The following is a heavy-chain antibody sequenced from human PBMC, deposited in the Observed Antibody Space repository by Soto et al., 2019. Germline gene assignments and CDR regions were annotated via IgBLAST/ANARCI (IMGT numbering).Heavy chain of an antibody. J-gene: IGHJ6*02. Sequence: QVQLQESGPGLVRPSQTLSLTCTVSGGSISSDHYHWTWIRQTPGKGLEWIGYIHYSGSVYYNPSLQRRVTMSVDTSKNLFSLNLSSVTAADTAVYFCVREDDGGDRDYYGLDVWGQGTTVTVSS. D-gene: IGHD4-17*01. CDR2: IHYSGSV. CDR3: VREDDGGDRDYYGLDV. V-gene: IGHV4-30-4*01. CDR1: GGSISSDHYH.